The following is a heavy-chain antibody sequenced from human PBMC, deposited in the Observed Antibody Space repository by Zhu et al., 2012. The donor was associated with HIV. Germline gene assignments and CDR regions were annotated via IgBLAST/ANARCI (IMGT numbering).Heavy chain of an antibody. CDR3: ANTRTSGWYSYAFHV. D-gene: IGHD6-19*01. CDR2: IYYGGST. J-gene: IGHJ3*01. Sequence: QVQLHESGPGLVKPSETLSLTCTVSGGTISSSSSFWAWIRQTPGKGLEWIGSIYYGGSTHYNPSLKSRLTISVDTPKNQFSLKLSSVTAADTALYYCANTRTSGWYSYAFHVWGQGTMVTVSS. V-gene: IGHV4-39*01. CDR1: GGTISSSSSF.